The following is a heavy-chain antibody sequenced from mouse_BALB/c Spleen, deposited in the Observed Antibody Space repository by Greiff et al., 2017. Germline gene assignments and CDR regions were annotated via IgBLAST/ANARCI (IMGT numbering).Heavy chain of an antibody. D-gene: IGHD2-10*02. J-gene: IGHJ3*01. Sequence: EVKLVESGGGLVKPGGSLKLSCAASGFTFSDYYMYWVRQTPEKRLEWVATISDGGSYTYYPDSVKGRFTISRDNAKNNLYLQMSSLKSEDTAMYYCARDRYGNYPFAYWGQGTLVTVSA. CDR3: ARDRYGNYPFAY. CDR2: ISDGGSYT. V-gene: IGHV5-4*02. CDR1: GFTFSDYY.